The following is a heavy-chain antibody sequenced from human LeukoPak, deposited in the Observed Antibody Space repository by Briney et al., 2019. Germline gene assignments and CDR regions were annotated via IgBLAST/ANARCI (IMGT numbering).Heavy chain of an antibody. Sequence: GGSLRLSCAGSGFTFGHYSMNWVRQAPGKGLEWVASFGSDLSFRSVADSLKGRFTIPRDNAENSIYLHMNSLRAEDTAIYYCARDRLGDGYIREFDSWGQGTLVTVSS. V-gene: IGHV3-21*01. D-gene: IGHD5-24*01. CDR1: GFTFGHYS. CDR3: ARDRLGDGYIREFDS. J-gene: IGHJ4*02. CDR2: FGSDLSFR.